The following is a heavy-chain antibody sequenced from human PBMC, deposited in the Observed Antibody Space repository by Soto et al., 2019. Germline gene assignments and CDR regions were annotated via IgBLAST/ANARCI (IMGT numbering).Heavy chain of an antibody. J-gene: IGHJ4*02. V-gene: IGHV1-46*01. D-gene: IGHD3-22*01. CDR3: ARDGIDTMIVVVAFNGLPDY. CDR2: INPSGGST. Sequence: ASVKVSCKASGYTFTSYYMHWVRQAPGQGLEWMGIINPSGGSTSYAQKFQGRVTITRDTSTSTVYMELSSLRSEDTAVYYCARDGIDTMIVVVAFNGLPDYWGQGTLVTVSS. CDR1: GYTFTSYY.